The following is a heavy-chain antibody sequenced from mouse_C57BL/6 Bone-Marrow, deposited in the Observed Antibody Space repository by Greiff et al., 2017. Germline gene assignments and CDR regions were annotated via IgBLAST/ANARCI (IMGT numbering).Heavy chain of an antibody. J-gene: IGHJ3*01. CDR3: ANYYGSSGFAY. V-gene: IGHV1-64*01. Sequence: QVQLQQPGAELVKPGASVKLSCKASGYTFTSYWMHWVKQRPGQGLEWIGMIHPNSGSTNYNEKFKSKATLTVDKSSSTAYMQLSSLTSEDSGVYDCANYYGSSGFAYWGQGTLVTVSA. CDR2: IHPNSGST. D-gene: IGHD1-1*01. CDR1: GYTFTSYW.